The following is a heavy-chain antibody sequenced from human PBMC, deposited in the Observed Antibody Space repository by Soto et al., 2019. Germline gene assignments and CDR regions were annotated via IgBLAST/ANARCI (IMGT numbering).Heavy chain of an antibody. J-gene: IGHJ4*02. V-gene: IGHV4-39*01. CDR3: VRRLSGTSFCDY. CDR2: IYYSGST. CDR1: GDSINSDSYF. Sequence: SETLSLTCTVSGDSINSDSYFWVWIRQPPGKGLEWIGNIYYSGSTYYNPSLKSRVDISFDTSNNQFSLNLRSVTAAYTAVYYCVRRLSGTSFCDYWGQGALVTVSS.